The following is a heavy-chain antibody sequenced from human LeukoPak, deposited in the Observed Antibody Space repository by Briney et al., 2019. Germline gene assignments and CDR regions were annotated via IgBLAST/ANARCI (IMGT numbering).Heavy chain of an antibody. V-gene: IGHV3-23*01. D-gene: IGHD4-17*01. J-gene: IGHJ2*01. CDR1: GFTFSSYG. CDR3: AKDHDYGDYHL. CDR2: ISGSGGST. Sequence: GGSLRLSCAASGFTFSSYGMHWVRQAPGKGLEWVSAISGSGGSTYYADSVKGRFTISRDNSKNTLYLQMNSLRAEDTAVYYCAKDHDYGDYHLWGRGTLVTVSS.